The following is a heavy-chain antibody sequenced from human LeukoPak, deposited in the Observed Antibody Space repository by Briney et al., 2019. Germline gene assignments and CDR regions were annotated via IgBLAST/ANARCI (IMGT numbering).Heavy chain of an antibody. D-gene: IGHD6-19*01. Sequence: SETLSLTCTVSGGSISSYYWSWIRQPPGKGLEWIGYIYYSGSTNYNPSLKSRVTISVDTSRNQFSLKLSSVTAADTAVYYCARVSIGWYFNYYYYMDVWGKGTTVTVSS. V-gene: IGHV4-59*01. CDR1: GGSISSYY. CDR2: IYYSGST. J-gene: IGHJ6*03. CDR3: ARVSIGWYFNYYYYMDV.